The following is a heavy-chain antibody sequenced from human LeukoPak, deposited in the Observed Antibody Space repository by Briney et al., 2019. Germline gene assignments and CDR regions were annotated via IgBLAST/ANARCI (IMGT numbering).Heavy chain of an antibody. J-gene: IGHJ4*02. V-gene: IGHV3-23*01. D-gene: IGHD1-26*01. CDR2: ISGSGGST. Sequence: GGSLRLSCAASGFTFSSYAMSWVRQAPGKGLEWVSAISGSGGSTYYADSVKGRFTISRGNSKNTLYLQMNSLRAEDTAVYYCAKAYSGSYYVNIALDYWGQGTLVTVSS. CDR1: GFTFSSYA. CDR3: AKAYSGSYYVNIALDY.